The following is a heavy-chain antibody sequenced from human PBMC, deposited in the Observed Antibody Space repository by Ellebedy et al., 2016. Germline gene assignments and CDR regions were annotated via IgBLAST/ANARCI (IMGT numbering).Heavy chain of an antibody. CDR1: GYTLTELS. D-gene: IGHD3-22*01. V-gene: IGHV1-24*01. J-gene: IGHJ1*01. CDR3: ADLRQDSFDTDYFPEDFLH. Sequence: ASVKVSCKVSGYTLTELSIHWVRQAPGKGLEWMGGVDPEDGETIYAQKFQGRVTLTDDTSTDTAYMEVNSLRFEDTAVYYCADLRQDSFDTDYFPEDFLHWGQGTLVTVPS. CDR2: VDPEDGET.